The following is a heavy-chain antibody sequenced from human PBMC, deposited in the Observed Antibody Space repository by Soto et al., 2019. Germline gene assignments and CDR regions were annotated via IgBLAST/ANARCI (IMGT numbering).Heavy chain of an antibody. V-gene: IGHV1-8*01. CDR3: ARWDYGYYARFDY. D-gene: IGHD4-17*01. CDR2: MNPNSGNT. Sequence: QVQLVQSGAEVKKSGASVKVSCKASVYTFTSHDINWVRQATGQGLEWMGWMNPNSGNTGYAQKFQGRVTMTRNTFISTAYMELSSLRSEDKAVYYCARWDYGYYARFDYWGQGTLVTVSS. J-gene: IGHJ4*02. CDR1: VYTFTSHD.